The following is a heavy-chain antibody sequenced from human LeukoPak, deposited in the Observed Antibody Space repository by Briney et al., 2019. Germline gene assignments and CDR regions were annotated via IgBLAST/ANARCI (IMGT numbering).Heavy chain of an antibody. Sequence: GGSLRLSCAASGFTFSSYAMNWVRQAPGKGLEWVSGISGSGGNTYYADSVKGRFTISRDNSKNTLYLQMNSLRVEGTAVYYCAKVASGDFDYWGQGTLVTVSS. J-gene: IGHJ4*02. CDR2: ISGSGGNT. CDR1: GFTFSSYA. V-gene: IGHV3-23*01. CDR3: AKVASGDFDY. D-gene: IGHD3-10*01.